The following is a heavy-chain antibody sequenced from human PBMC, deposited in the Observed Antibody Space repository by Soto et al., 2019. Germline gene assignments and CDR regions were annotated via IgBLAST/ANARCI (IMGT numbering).Heavy chain of an antibody. D-gene: IGHD3-10*01. Sequence: GESLGVSFGGSGFTLSKHGELWVRPAPGKGLEWVAVISYDGSNKYYADSVKGRFTISRDNSKNTLYLQMNSLRAEDTAVEYCARFGEKAFDSWGQGTMVNVSS. J-gene: IGHJ3*02. CDR2: ISYDGSNK. CDR1: GFTLSKHG. V-gene: IGHV3-30*03. CDR3: ARFGEKAFDS.